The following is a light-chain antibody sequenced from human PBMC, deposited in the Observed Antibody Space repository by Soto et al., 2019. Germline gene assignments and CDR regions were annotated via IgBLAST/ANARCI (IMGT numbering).Light chain of an antibody. Sequence: QSALTEPASVSGSPGQSITIYCTGTSSDVGGCNCVSSYHQHPGKAPKLMIYEVNHRPSGVANRFSGSKSGNTAALTISWLQAEDEADYYCSALTSTSTYVFGTGTKLTVL. J-gene: IGLJ1*01. CDR1: SSDVGGCNC. CDR2: EVN. CDR3: SALTSTSTYV. V-gene: IGLV2-14*01.